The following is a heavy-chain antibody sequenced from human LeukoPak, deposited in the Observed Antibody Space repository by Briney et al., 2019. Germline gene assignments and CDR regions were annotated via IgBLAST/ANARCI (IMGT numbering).Heavy chain of an antibody. CDR2: IYYSGST. D-gene: IGHD3-10*01. CDR3: ARDAWITMVRGVPGTFDI. Sequence: SETLSLTCTVSGGSISSYYWSWIRQPPGKGLEWIGYIYYSGSTNYNPSLKSRVTISVDTSKNQFSLKLSSVTAADTAVYYCARDAWITMVRGVPGTFDIWGQGTMVTVSS. J-gene: IGHJ3*02. CDR1: GGSISSYY. V-gene: IGHV4-59*12.